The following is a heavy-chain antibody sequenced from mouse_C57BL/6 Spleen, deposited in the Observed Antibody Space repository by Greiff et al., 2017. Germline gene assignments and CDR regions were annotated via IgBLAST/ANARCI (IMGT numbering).Heavy chain of an antibody. V-gene: IGHV1-26*01. J-gene: IGHJ2*01. D-gene: IGHD4-1*01. CDR3: AIPWDVYFDY. CDR1: GYTFTDYY. CDR2: INPNNGGT. Sequence: EVQLQQSGPELVKPGASVKISCKASGYTFTDYYMNWVKQSHGKSLEWIGDINPNNGGTSYNQKFKGKATLTVDKSSSTAYMELRSLTSEDSAGYYCAIPWDVYFDYWGQGTTLTVSS.